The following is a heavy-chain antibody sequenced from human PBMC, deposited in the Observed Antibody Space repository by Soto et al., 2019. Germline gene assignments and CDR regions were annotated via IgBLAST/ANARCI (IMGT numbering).Heavy chain of an antibody. J-gene: IGHJ6*03. CDR2: INHSGST. V-gene: IGHV4-34*01. Sequence: QVQLQQWGAGLLKPSETLSLTCAVYGRSFSGYYWSWIRQSPGKGLEWIGEINHSGSTNYNPSLKGRVTILIDAPKNQFSLKMSSVTAADTAVYYCARSPYMDVWGKGTTVIVSS. CDR3: ARSPYMDV. CDR1: GRSFSGYY.